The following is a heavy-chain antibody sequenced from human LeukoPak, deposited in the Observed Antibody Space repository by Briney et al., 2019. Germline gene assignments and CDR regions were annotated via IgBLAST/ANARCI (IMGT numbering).Heavy chain of an antibody. D-gene: IGHD3-22*01. CDR3: ARGSCYDSSAECLFDH. CDR2: IRYDGSNK. J-gene: IGHJ4*02. CDR1: GFTFSSYG. Sequence: PGGSLRLSCAASGFTFSSYGMHWVRQAPGKGLEWVAVIRYDGSNKYYADSVKGRFTISRDNSKNTLYLQMNSLRAEDTAVYYCARGSCYDSSAECLFDHWGQGTLVTVSS. V-gene: IGHV3-33*01.